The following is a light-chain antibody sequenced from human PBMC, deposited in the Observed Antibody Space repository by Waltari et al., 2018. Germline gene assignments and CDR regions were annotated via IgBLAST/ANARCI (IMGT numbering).Light chain of an antibody. CDR3: QQYYSSPIT. CDR2: GAS. J-gene: IGKJ5*01. Sequence: EIVLTQSPGTLSLSPGERATLSCRASQSVSSVYLAWYQQNPGQAPRLLIFGASSRATGIPDRFTGSGSGTDFTLTIRRLEPEDFAVYYCQQYYSSPITFGQGTRLEIK. V-gene: IGKV3-20*01. CDR1: QSVSSVY.